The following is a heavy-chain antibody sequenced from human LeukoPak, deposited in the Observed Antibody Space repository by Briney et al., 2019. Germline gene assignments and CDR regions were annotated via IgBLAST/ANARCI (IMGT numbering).Heavy chain of an antibody. CDR2: IYSGGST. V-gene: IGHV3-53*01. J-gene: IGHJ6*03. CDR3: ARHDYGDYFPYYMDV. CDR1: GFTVSSNY. D-gene: IGHD4-17*01. Sequence: GGSLRLSCAASGFTVSSNYMSWVRQAPGKGREWVSVIYSGGSTYYADSVKGRFTISRDNSKNTLYLQMNSLRAEDTAVYYCARHDYGDYFPYYMDVWGKGTTVTVSS.